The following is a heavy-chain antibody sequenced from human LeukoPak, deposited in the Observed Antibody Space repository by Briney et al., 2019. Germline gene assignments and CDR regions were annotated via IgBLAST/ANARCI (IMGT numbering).Heavy chain of an antibody. CDR2: IHYTGGT. V-gene: IGHV4-34*01. Sequence: PSETLSLTCAVYGGSISGYYWSWIRQLPGKGLEWVGEIHYTGGTSYNPSLKSRATISIDTSKNQLSLKLSSVTAADTAVYYCARGNILSGYCFDFWGQGALVTVS. CDR1: GGSISGYY. D-gene: IGHD3-9*01. CDR3: ARGNILSGYCFDF. J-gene: IGHJ4*02.